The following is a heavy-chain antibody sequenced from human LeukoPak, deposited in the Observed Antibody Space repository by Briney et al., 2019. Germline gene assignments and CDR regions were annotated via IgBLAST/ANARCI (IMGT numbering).Heavy chain of an antibody. J-gene: IGHJ4*02. CDR2: ISGSGATL. Sequence: PGGSLRLSCAASGFTFSSYSMNWVRQAPGKGLEWLSYISGSGATLHYADSVRGRFTISRDNAKNSLYLQMHSLRAEDTAVYYCARDADPTWVAGTSYYFDYWGQGTLVTVSS. V-gene: IGHV3-48*01. D-gene: IGHD6-19*01. CDR3: ARDADPTWVAGTSYYFDY. CDR1: GFTFSSYS.